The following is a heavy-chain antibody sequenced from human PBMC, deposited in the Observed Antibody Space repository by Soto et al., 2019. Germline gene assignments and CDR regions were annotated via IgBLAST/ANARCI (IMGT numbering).Heavy chain of an antibody. V-gene: IGHV1-8*01. CDR1: GYTFSSYD. Sequence: QVQLVQSGAEVKKPGASGKVSCKASGYTFSSYDMNWVRQATGQGLEWMGWTNPKSGYTGSAQKFQGRITMTRDSSMSTAYMELNNLRSEDTAVYYCARTDGDLDYWGQGTLVTVSS. D-gene: IGHD4-17*01. CDR2: TNPKSGYT. CDR3: ARTDGDLDY. J-gene: IGHJ4*02.